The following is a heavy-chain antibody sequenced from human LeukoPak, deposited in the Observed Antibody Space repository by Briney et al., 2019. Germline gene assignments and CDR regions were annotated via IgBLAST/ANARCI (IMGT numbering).Heavy chain of an antibody. CDR1: GYTFTGYY. CDR3: ATVYLEAVFSSWFDP. V-gene: IGHV1-2*02. D-gene: IGHD6-25*01. J-gene: IGHJ5*02. Sequence: ASVKVSCKASGYTFTGYYMHWVRQAPGQGLEWMGWINPNSGGTNYAQKFQGRVTMTEDTSTDTAYMELSSLRSEDTAVYYCATVYLEAVFSSWFDPWGQGTLVTVSS. CDR2: INPNSGGT.